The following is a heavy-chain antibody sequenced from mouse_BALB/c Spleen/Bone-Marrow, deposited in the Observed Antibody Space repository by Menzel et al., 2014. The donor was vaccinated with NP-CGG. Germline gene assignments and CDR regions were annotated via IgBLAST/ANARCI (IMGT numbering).Heavy chain of an antibody. J-gene: IGHJ4*01. CDR1: GFTFSSFG. V-gene: IGHV5-17*02. CDR3: ARYGYYDAMDY. D-gene: IGHD2-2*01. CDR2: ISSGSSTI. Sequence: EVKLVESGGGLVQPGGSRKLSCAASGFTFSSFGMHWVRQAPEKGLEWVAYISSGSSTIYYADTVKGRFTISRDNPKNTLFLQMTSLRSEDTAMNYCARYGYYDAMDYWGQGTSVTVSS.